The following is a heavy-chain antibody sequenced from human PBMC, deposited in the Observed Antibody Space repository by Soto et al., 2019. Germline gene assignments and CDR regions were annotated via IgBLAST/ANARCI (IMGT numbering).Heavy chain of an antibody. CDR2: IYYSGST. CDR1: GGSISSGDYY. CDR3: ARHYGDYNYFAY. V-gene: IGHV4-61*08. J-gene: IGHJ4*02. Sequence: PSETLSLTCTVSGGSISSGDYYWSWIRQPPGKGLEWIGYIYYSGSTNYNPSLKSRVTISVDTSKNQFSLKLSSVTPADTAVYYCARHYGDYNYFAYWGQGTMVTVSS. D-gene: IGHD4-17*01.